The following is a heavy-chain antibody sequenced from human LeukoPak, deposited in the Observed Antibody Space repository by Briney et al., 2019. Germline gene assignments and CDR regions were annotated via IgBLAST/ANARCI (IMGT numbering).Heavy chain of an antibody. J-gene: IGHJ5*02. CDR2: TIPIFGTA. CDR1: GGTFSSYA. Sequence: SVKVSCKASGGTFSSYAISWVRQAPGQGLEWMGGTIPIFGTANYAQKFQGRVTITADESTSTAYMELSSLRSEDTAVYYCARESLPERGALGTTFGGRDLYNWFDPWGQGTLVTVSS. CDR3: ARESLPERGALGTTFGGRDLYNWFDP. D-gene: IGHD3-16*01. V-gene: IGHV1-69*13.